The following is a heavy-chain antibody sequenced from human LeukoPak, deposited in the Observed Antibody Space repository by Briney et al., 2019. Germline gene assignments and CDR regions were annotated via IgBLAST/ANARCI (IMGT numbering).Heavy chain of an antibody. CDR1: GFTFSNYW. V-gene: IGHV3-74*01. Sequence: GGSLRLSCAASGFTFSNYWMHWVRQAPGEGLVWVSRINSDGSSTSYADSVKGRFTISRDNAKNTLYLQMNSLRAEDTAVYYCARVSSGSYFGYYYYYMDVWGKGTTVTVSS. CDR2: INSDGSST. CDR3: ARVSSGSYFGYYYYYMDV. D-gene: IGHD1-26*01. J-gene: IGHJ6*03.